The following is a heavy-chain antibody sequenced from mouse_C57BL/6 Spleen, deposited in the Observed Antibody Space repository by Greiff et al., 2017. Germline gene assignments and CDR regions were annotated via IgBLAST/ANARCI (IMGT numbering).Heavy chain of an antibody. CDR1: GYTFTDYE. CDR2: IDPETGGT. J-gene: IGHJ3*01. Sequence: QVQLQQSGAELVRPGASVTLSCKASGYTFTDYEMHWVKQTPVHGLEWIGAIDPETGGTAYNQKFKGKAILTADKSSSTAYMERRSLTSEDSAVYYCTISGDVYSFAYWGQGTLGTVSA. V-gene: IGHV1-15*01. CDR3: TISGDVYSFAY. D-gene: IGHD2-3*01.